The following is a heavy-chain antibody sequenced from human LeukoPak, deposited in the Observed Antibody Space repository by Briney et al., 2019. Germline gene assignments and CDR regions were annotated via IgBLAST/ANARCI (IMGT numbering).Heavy chain of an antibody. Sequence: ASVKVSCKASGYTFTSYAMHWVRQAPGQRLEWMGWINAGNGNTKYSQRFQGRVTITRDTSASTAYMELSSLRSEDTAVYYCARDYYGSGSGWFDPWGQGTLVTVSS. CDR1: GYTFTSYA. V-gene: IGHV1-3*01. J-gene: IGHJ5*02. D-gene: IGHD3-10*01. CDR3: ARDYYGSGSGWFDP. CDR2: INAGNGNT.